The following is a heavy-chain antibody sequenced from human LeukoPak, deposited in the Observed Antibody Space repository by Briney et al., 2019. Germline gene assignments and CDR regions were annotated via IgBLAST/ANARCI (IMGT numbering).Heavy chain of an antibody. D-gene: IGHD5-18*01. V-gene: IGHV4-59*12. CDR2: IYHSGST. CDR3: AGGYSYGPSAFDY. CDR1: GGSISSYY. J-gene: IGHJ4*02. Sequence: SETLSLTCTVSGGSISSYYWSWIRQPPGKGLEWIGYIYHSGSTYYNPSLKSRVTISVDRSKNQFSMKLSSVTAADTAVYYCAGGYSYGPSAFDYWGQGTLVTVSS.